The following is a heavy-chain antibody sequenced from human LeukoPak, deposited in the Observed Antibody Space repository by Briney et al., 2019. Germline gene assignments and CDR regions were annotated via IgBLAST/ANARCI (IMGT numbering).Heavy chain of an antibody. Sequence: PGGSLRLSCAASGFTFSNAWMSWVRQAPGKGLEWVGRIKSKTDGGTTDYTAPVKGRFTISRDDSKNTLYLQMNSLKTEDTAVYYCIASSEDTAVVWGQGALVTVSS. V-gene: IGHV3-15*01. CDR2: IKSKTDGGTT. J-gene: IGHJ4*02. D-gene: IGHD5-18*01. CDR1: GFTFSNAW. CDR3: IASSEDTAVV.